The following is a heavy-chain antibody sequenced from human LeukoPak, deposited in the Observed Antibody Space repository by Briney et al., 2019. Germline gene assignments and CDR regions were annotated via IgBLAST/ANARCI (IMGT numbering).Heavy chain of an antibody. CDR2: IYYSGST. J-gene: IGHJ4*02. D-gene: IGHD6-13*01. CDR1: GGSISSGDYL. V-gene: IGHV4-30-4*08. CDR3: ARRLAGTEDY. Sequence: PSETLSLTCAVSGGSISSGDYLWSWVRQPPGKGLEWIGYIYYSGSTDYNPSLKSRVTISVGTSKNQSSLKLTSVTAADTAVYYCARRLAGTEDYWGQGTLVTVSS.